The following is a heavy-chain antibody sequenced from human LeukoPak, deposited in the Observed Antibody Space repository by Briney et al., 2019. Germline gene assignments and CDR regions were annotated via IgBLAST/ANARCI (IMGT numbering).Heavy chain of an antibody. CDR1: GFTFSSYS. CDR3: ARVSEAGGCPLYYFDY. J-gene: IGHJ4*02. Sequence: GGSLRLSCAASGFTFSSYSMNWVRQAPGKRLEWVSSISSSSSYIYYADSVKGRFTISRDNAKNSLYLQMNSLRAEDTAVYYCARVSEAGGCPLYYFDYWGQGTLVTVSS. V-gene: IGHV3-21*01. CDR2: ISSSSSYI. D-gene: IGHD2-2*01.